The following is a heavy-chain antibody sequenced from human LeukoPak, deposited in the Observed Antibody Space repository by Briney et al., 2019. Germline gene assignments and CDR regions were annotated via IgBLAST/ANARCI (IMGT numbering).Heavy chain of an antibody. CDR2: IYYSEST. Sequence: SETLSLTCTVSGGSISSYYWSWIRQPPGKGLEWIGYIYYSESTNYNPSLKSRVTISVDTSKNQFSLKLSSVTAADTAVYYCARSPRRGYSYGAPGIDYWGQGTLVTVSS. D-gene: IGHD5-18*01. V-gene: IGHV4-59*08. J-gene: IGHJ4*02. CDR3: ARSPRRGYSYGAPGIDY. CDR1: GGSISSYY.